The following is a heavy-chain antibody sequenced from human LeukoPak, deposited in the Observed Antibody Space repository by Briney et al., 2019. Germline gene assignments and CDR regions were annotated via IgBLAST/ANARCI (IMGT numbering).Heavy chain of an antibody. J-gene: IGHJ5*02. V-gene: IGHV1-69*01. CDR3: AREDDEYQLLPQGNWFDP. D-gene: IGHD2-2*01. CDR1: GGTFSSYS. Sequence: SVKVSCKASGGTFSSYSISWVRQAPGQGLEWMGGIIPIFGTANYAQKLQGRVTITADESTSTAYMELSSLRSEDTAVYYCAREDDEYQLLPQGNWFDPWGQGNLVTVSS. CDR2: IIPIFGTA.